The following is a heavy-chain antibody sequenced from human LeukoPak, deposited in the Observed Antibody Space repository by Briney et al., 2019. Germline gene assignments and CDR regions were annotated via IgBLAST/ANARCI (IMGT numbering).Heavy chain of an antibody. V-gene: IGHV3-7*01. CDR1: GFTFTTYW. CDR2: IKQDGSEK. D-gene: IGHD6-13*01. J-gene: IGHJ5*02. CDR3: VKAQGLLAAGDIDL. Sequence: GGSLRLSCAASGFTFTTYWMTWVRQAPGKGLEWVANIKQDGSEKYYVDSVKGRFTISRDNAKNSLYLQMNSLRAEDTAVYYCVKAQGLLAAGDIDLWGQGTLVIVSS.